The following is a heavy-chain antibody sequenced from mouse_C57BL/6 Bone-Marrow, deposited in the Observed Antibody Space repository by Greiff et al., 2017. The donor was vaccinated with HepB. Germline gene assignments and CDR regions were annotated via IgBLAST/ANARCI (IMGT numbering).Heavy chain of an antibody. Sequence: EVKLMESGGGLVKPGGSLKLSCAASGFTFSSYAMSWVRQTPEKRLEWVATISDGGSYTYYPDNVKGRFPITRDNAKNNLYLQMSHLKSEDPAMYYCARDNYEDFDYWGQGTTLTVSS. CDR3: ARDNYEDFDY. V-gene: IGHV5-4*01. D-gene: IGHD2-1*01. J-gene: IGHJ2*01. CDR2: ISDGGSYT. CDR1: GFTFSSYA.